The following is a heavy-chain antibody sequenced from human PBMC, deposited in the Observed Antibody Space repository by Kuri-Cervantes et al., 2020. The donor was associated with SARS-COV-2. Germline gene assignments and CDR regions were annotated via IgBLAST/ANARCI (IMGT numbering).Heavy chain of an antibody. CDR2: IIPICGTA. D-gene: IGHD3-22*01. CDR1: GGTFSSYA. V-gene: IGHV1-69*13. CDR3: SRDRGYYYYSSGYFDY. Sequence: SVKVSCKASGGTFSSYAISWVRQAPGQGLEWMGGIIPICGTANYAQKFQGRVTNTADESTSTACMELGSLRSDDTAVYYCSRDRGYYYYSSGYFDYWGQGTLVTVSS. J-gene: IGHJ4*02.